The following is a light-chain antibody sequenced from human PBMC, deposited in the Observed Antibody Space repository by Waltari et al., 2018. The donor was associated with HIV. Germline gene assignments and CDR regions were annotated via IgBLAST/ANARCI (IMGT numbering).Light chain of an antibody. Sequence: QSVLTQPPSVSGAPGQRVTISCTGSSSNIGAGYDVHWYQQLPGTAPKRLIYGNSNRHAGVPDRFSGSKCGTSAALASTGVQAEDEADYYCQSYDSRLSGFVIFGGGSKLTVL. CDR2: GNS. J-gene: IGLJ2*01. CDR1: SSNIGAGYD. V-gene: IGLV1-40*01. CDR3: QSYDSRLSGFVI.